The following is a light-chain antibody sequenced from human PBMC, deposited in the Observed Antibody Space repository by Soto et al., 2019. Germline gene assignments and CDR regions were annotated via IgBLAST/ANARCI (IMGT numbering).Light chain of an antibody. J-gene: IGKJ1*01. CDR2: DAS. CDR3: QQYDSYSSGP. Sequence: DIQMTQSPSTLSASVGDRVTITCRASQTINSWLAWYQQKPGKAPKVLIFDASSLKTGVPSRFSGSGSGTEFTLTISNLQPDDFATYYCQQYDSYSSGPFGQGTNVDSK. V-gene: IGKV1-5*01. CDR1: QTINSW.